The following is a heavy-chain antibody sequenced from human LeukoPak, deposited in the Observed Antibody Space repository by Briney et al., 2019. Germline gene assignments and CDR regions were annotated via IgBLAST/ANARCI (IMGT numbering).Heavy chain of an antibody. CDR3: AREFRGGGVWFDP. Sequence: PSETLSLTCTVSGGSISSSSYYWGWIRQPPGKGLEWIGSIYYSGSTYYNPSLKSRVTISVDTSKNQFSLKLSSVTAADTAVYYCAREFRGGGVWFDPWGQGTLVTVSS. J-gene: IGHJ5*02. CDR1: GGSISSSSYY. D-gene: IGHD3-16*01. V-gene: IGHV4-39*07. CDR2: IYYSGST.